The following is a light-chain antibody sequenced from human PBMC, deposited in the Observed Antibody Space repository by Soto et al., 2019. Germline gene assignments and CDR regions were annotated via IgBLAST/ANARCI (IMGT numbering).Light chain of an antibody. CDR1: ESLSTY. J-gene: IGKJ2*01. V-gene: IGKV3-15*01. CDR3: QSYNDWPFT. Sequence: EIVMTQSPATLSVSPGERVTLSCRASESLSTYLAWYQQKPGQSPRLLLYGASTKATGIPARFSGSGSATDCTLTISSLQSEDCAVYYCQSYNDWPFTFGQGTKLHI. CDR2: GAS.